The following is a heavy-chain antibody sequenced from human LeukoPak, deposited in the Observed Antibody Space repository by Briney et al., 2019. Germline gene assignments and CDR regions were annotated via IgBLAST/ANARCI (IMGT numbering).Heavy chain of an antibody. CDR1: GFAISSYA. V-gene: IGHV3-23*01. CDR2: ISGSGGNT. D-gene: IGHD4-17*01. J-gene: IGHJ4*02. CDR3: AKGRNEDGDAALNY. Sequence: GGSLRLPCAASGFAISSYAMSWVRQAPGKGLEWVSSISGSGGNTFYADSVKGRFTISRDNSKNTLYLQMNSLRAEDTAAYHCAKGRNEDGDAALNYWGQGTLVTVSS.